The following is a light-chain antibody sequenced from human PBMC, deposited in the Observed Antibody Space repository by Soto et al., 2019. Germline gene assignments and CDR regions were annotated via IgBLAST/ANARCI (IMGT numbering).Light chain of an antibody. CDR1: QSVSSTF. CDR2: GAS. V-gene: IGKV3-20*01. Sequence: EIVLTQSPGSLSLSPGERATLSCRASQSVSSTFFAWYQLTPGQAPRLLIYGASNRATGIPDRFSGSGSGTDFPLTISRLEPEDFAVYYCQQYASSVTFGQGTKVEIK. CDR3: QQYASSVT. J-gene: IGKJ1*01.